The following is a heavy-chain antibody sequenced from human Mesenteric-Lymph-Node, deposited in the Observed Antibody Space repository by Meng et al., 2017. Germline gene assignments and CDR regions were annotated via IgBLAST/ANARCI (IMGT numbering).Heavy chain of an antibody. J-gene: IGHJ3*02. V-gene: IGHV3-21*01. Sequence: ETLSLTCTVSGGSVSSGSYYWSWVRQAPGKGLEWVSSISSSSRHIYYADSVKGRFTISRDNAKNSLYLQMNSLRAEDTAVYYCARGSVIAQREDAFDIWGQGTMVTVSS. CDR1: GGSVSSGSYY. CDR3: ARGSVIAQREDAFDI. CDR2: ISSSSRHI. D-gene: IGHD2-21*01.